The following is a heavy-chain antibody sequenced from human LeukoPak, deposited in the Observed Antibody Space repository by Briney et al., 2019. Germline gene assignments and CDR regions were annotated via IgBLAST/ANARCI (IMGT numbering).Heavy chain of an antibody. V-gene: IGHV3-33*05. D-gene: IGHD1-26*01. J-gene: IGHJ1*01. CDR2: ISYDGSNK. CDR1: GFTFSSYG. Sequence: GRSLRLSCAASGFTFSSYGMHWVRQAPGKGLEWVAVISYDGSNKYYADSVKGRFTISRDNSKNTLYLHMNSLRDEDTAVYYCARGGEYFQHWGQGTLVTVSS. CDR3: ARGGEYFQH.